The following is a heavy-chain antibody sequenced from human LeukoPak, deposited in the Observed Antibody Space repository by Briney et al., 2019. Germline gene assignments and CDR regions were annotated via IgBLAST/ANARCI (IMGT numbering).Heavy chain of an antibody. CDR1: GGTFSSYA. Sequence: SVKVSCKASGGTFSSYAISWVRQAPGQGLEWMGRIIPILGIANYAQKFQGRVTITADKSTSTAYMELSSLRSEDTAVYYFARVYYGSGSYEDYWGQGTLVTVSS. CDR3: ARVYYGSGSYEDY. D-gene: IGHD3-10*01. J-gene: IGHJ4*02. V-gene: IGHV1-69*04. CDR2: IIPILGIA.